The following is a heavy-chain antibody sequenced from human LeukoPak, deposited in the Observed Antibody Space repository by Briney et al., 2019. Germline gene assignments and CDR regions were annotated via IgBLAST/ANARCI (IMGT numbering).Heavy chain of an antibody. Sequence: PSQTLSLTCTVSGGSISSGSYYWSWIRQPPGKGLEWIGEINHSGSTNYNPSLKSRVTISVDTSKNQFSLKLSSVTAADTAVYYCARLHSSGWSNLFDYWGQGTLVTVSS. V-gene: IGHV4-39*07. J-gene: IGHJ4*02. CDR2: INHSGST. CDR1: GGSISSGSYY. CDR3: ARLHSSGWSNLFDY. D-gene: IGHD6-19*01.